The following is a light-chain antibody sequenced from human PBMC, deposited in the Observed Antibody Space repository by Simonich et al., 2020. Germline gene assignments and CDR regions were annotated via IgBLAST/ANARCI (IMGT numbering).Light chain of an antibody. J-gene: IGLJ3*02. CDR3: SSYTSSSTLDWV. Sequence: QSALTQPASVSGSPGQSITISCTGTSSDVGSYNLVSWYQQHPGKAPKLMIYDVRKRHSGVSNRFSGSKSGNTASLTISGLQAEDEADYYCSSYTSSSTLDWVFGGGTKLTVL. V-gene: IGLV2-14*02. CDR2: DVR. CDR1: SSDVGSYNL.